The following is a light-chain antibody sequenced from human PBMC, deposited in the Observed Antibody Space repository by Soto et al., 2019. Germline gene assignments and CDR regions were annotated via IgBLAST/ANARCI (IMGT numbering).Light chain of an antibody. V-gene: IGKV1-5*03. J-gene: IGKJ4*01. CDR3: LQYNSYSPT. CDR1: QTISSW. CDR2: KAS. Sequence: DIQITQSPSTLSGSVGDRFTITWRASQTISSWLAWYQQKPGKAPKLLIYKASTLKSGVPSRFSGSGSGTEFTLTISSLQPDDFATYYCLQYNSYSPTFGGGTKVDIK.